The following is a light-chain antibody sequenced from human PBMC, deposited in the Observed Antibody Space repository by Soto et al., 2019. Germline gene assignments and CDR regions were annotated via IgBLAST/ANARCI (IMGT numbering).Light chain of an antibody. CDR3: SSYTSSTTYV. CDR2: EVT. Sequence: QSVLTQPASVSGSPGQSITISCAGTSSDVGSHNLVSWYQHHPGKAPKLLIYEVTDRPSGVSDRFSGSKSGNTASLTISGLRAEDEADYYCSSYTSSTTYVFGTGTKSPS. CDR1: SSDVGSHNL. V-gene: IGLV2-14*02. J-gene: IGLJ1*01.